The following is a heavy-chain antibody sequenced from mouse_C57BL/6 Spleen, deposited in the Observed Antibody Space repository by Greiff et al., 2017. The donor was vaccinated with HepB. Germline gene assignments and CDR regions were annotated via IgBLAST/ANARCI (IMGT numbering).Heavy chain of an antibody. CDR3: ATRRPTRRDFDY. V-gene: IGHV1-50*01. Sequence: QVQLQQPGAELVKPGASVKLSCKASGYTFTSYWMQWVKQRPGQGLEWIGEIDPSDSYTNYNQKFKGKATLTVDTSSSTAYMQLSSLTSEDSAVYYCATRRPTRRDFDYWGQGTTLTVSS. CDR1: GYTFTSYW. D-gene: IGHD1-1*01. J-gene: IGHJ2*01. CDR2: IDPSDSYT.